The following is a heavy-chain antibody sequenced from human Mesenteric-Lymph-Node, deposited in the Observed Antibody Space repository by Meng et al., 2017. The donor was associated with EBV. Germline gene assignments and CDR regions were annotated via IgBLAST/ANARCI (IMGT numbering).Heavy chain of an antibody. V-gene: IGHV2-5*02. Sequence: QITLKVSGPTLVTPTQSRTLAWTFPASSLSTSGVGVGLIRQPPGKALEWLALIYWDDDKRYSPSLKSRLTITKDTSKNQVVLTMTNMDPVDTATYYCARRPYSWNFDFWGQGTLVTVSS. J-gene: IGHJ4*02. D-gene: IGHD1-26*01. CDR3: ARRPYSWNFDF. CDR1: ASSLSTSGVG. CDR2: IYWDDDK.